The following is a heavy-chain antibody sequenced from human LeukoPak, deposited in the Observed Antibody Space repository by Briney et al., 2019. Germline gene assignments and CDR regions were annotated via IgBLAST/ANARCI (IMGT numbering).Heavy chain of an antibody. J-gene: IGHJ5*02. Sequence: SVKVSCKASGGTFSSYAICWVRQAPGQGLEWMGGIIPIFGTANYAQKFQGRVTITADESTSTAYMELSSLRSEDTAVYYCARVEGELRFLEGCWFDPWGQGTLVTASS. D-gene: IGHD3-3*01. CDR2: IIPIFGTA. V-gene: IGHV1-69*01. CDR1: GGTFSSYA. CDR3: ARVEGELRFLEGCWFDP.